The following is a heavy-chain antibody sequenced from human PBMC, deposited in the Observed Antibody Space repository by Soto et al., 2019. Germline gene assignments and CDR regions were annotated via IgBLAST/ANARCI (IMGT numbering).Heavy chain of an antibody. D-gene: IGHD6-13*01. CDR1: GYTFTGYY. V-gene: IGHV1-2*04. CDR3: ARAPPGYSSSWYPFEI. J-gene: IGHJ3*02. Sequence: ASVKVSCKASGYTFTGYYMHWVRQAPGQGLEWMGWINPNSGGTNYAQKFQGWVTMTRDTSISTAYMELSRLRSDDTAVYYCARAPPGYSSSWYPFEIWGQGKWSPSPQ. CDR2: INPNSGGT.